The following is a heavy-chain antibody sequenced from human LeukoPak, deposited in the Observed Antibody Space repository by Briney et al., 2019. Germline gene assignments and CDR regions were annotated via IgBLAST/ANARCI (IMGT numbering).Heavy chain of an antibody. CDR1: GGSISSYY. J-gene: IGHJ4*02. Sequence: PSETLSLTCTVSGGSISSYYWSWIRQPPGKGLEWIGYIYYSGSTNYNPSLKSRVTISVDTSKNQFSLKLSSVTAAGTAVYYCARLDSSGYYQSFDYWGQGTLVTVSS. D-gene: IGHD3-22*01. CDR2: IYYSGST. V-gene: IGHV4-59*01. CDR3: ARLDSSGYYQSFDY.